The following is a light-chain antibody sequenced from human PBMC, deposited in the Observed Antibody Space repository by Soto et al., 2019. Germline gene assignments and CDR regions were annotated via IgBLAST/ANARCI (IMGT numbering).Light chain of an antibody. V-gene: IGKV1-39*01. CDR1: QTIRSH. CDR2: ATS. Sequence: DIQMTQSPSTLSASVGDRVTITCRASQTIRSHLNWYQQKPGEAPKIVIYATSTLQSGVPSRFNGSVSGTDFTLTISSLQPEDFATYYCQQTYRTPLTCGGGTKGDIK. CDR3: QQTYRTPLT. J-gene: IGKJ4*01.